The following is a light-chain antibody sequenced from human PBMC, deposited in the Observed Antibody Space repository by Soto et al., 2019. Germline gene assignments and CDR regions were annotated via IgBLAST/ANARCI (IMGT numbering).Light chain of an antibody. V-gene: IGKV1-5*01. CDR2: AAS. Sequence: DIQMTQSPSTLSASVGDRVTITCRASQTISSYLNWYQQIPGKAPKLLIYAASSLLSGVPSRFSGSGSGTDFTLTISSLQPDDFATYYCQQYNSYSRTFGQGTKVDIK. CDR1: QTISSY. CDR3: QQYNSYSRT. J-gene: IGKJ1*01.